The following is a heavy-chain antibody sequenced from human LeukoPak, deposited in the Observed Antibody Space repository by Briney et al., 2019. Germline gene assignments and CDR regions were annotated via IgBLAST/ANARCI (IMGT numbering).Heavy chain of an antibody. CDR2: ISNDAGNY. J-gene: IGHJ5*01. V-gene: IGHV3-30*18. D-gene: IGHD3-9*01. CDR1: GLTFSSYG. Sequence: GGSLRLSCAASGLTFSSYGMHWVRQAPGKGLEWVALISNDAGNYYYADSVKGRFTISRDNSKNTLYLQMNSLRAEDTAVEFCAKDRRLYDILTPFDSWGQGTLVTVSS. CDR3: AKDRRLYDILTPFDS.